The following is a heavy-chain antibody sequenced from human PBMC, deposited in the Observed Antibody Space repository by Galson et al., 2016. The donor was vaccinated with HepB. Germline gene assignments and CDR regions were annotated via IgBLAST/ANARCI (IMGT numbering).Heavy chain of an antibody. D-gene: IGHD2-2*01. Sequence: SLRLSCAASGFTFSSYGMHWVRQAPGKGLEWVAFISYDGSNKKYAGSVKGRFTISRDNSKKTLYLQMKSLRAEDTAVYYCAKDGRIYCSSASCHDHFHYWGQGTLVTVSS. V-gene: IGHV3-30*18. CDR1: GFTFSSYG. CDR2: ISYDGSNK. CDR3: AKDGRIYCSSASCHDHFHY. J-gene: IGHJ4*02.